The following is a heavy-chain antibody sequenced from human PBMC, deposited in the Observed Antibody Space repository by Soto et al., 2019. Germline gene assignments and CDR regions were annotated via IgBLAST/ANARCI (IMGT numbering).Heavy chain of an antibody. D-gene: IGHD3-10*01. J-gene: IGHJ5*02. CDR1: GGSFSGYY. CDR3: ARGRITMVRGRDWFDP. V-gene: IGHV4-34*01. Sequence: QVQLQQWGAGLLKPSETLSLTYAVYGGSFSGYYWSWIRQPPGKGLEWIGEINHGGSTNYNPSLKSRVTISVDTSKNQFSLKLSSVTAADTAVYYCARGRITMVRGRDWFDPWGQGTLVTVSS. CDR2: INHGGST.